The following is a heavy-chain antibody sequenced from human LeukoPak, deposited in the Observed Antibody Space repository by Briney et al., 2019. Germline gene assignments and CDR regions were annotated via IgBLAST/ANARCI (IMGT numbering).Heavy chain of an antibody. Sequence: SETLSLTCTVSGGSISSSSYYWGWIRQPPGKELEWIGSIYYSGSTYYNPSLKSRVTISVDTSKNQFSLKLSSVTAADTAVYYCARRLRMWFGELVYFDYWGQGTLVTVSS. CDR3: ARRLRMWFGELVYFDY. V-gene: IGHV4-39*01. J-gene: IGHJ4*02. D-gene: IGHD3-10*01. CDR2: IYYSGST. CDR1: GGSISSSSYY.